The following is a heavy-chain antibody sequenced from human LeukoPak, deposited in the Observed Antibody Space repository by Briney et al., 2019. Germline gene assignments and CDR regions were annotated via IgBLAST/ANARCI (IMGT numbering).Heavy chain of an antibody. CDR3: ARGGQFTIFGVFDY. V-gene: IGHV4-39*07. J-gene: IGHJ4*02. Sequence: SETLSLTCTVSGGSISSSSYYWGWIRQPPGKGLEWIGSIYYSGSTYYNPSLKSRVTISVDTSKNQFSLKLSSVTAADTAVYYCARGGQFTIFGVFDYWGQGTLVTVSS. CDR1: GGSISSSSYY. D-gene: IGHD3-3*01. CDR2: IYYSGST.